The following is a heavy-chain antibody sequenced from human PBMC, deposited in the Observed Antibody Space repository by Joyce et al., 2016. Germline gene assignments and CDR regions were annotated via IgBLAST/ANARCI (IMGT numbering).Heavy chain of an antibody. J-gene: IGHJ4*02. Sequence: EVQLVDSGGGLIQPGESLRLSCAASGFNVSNTYMIWVRQAPGKGREWVSVIYSSGSTYYADSVKGRFSISRDNSKNTLYLQMNSLRVEGTAVYYCARGGFGGSYSHFDYWGQGTLVTVSS. CDR2: IYSSGST. CDR1: GFNVSNTY. D-gene: IGHD1-26*01. V-gene: IGHV3-53*01. CDR3: ARGGFGGSYSHFDY.